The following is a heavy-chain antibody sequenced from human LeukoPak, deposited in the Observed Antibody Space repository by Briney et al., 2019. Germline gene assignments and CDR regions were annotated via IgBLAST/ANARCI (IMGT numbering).Heavy chain of an antibody. J-gene: IGHJ6*03. V-gene: IGHV4-59*11. D-gene: IGHD6-13*01. CDR3: ARTGSSWPLYYYYYMDV. CDR1: GGSISSHY. Sequence: SETLSLTCTVSGGSISSHYWSWIREPPGKGLEWIGYVSDSGSTNYNPSLKSRVAVSVDTSKDQFSLKLTSVTAADTAVYYCARTGSSWPLYYYYYMDVWGKGTTVTVSS. CDR2: VSDSGST.